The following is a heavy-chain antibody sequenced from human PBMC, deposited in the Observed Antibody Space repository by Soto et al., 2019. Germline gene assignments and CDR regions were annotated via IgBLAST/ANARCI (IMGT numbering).Heavy chain of an antibody. D-gene: IGHD2-2*01. J-gene: IGHJ6*02. Sequence: QVQLVQSGAEVKKPGSSVKVSCKASGGTFSSYAISWVRQAPGQGLEWMGGIIPISGTANYAQKFPGRVTITADESTSTAYMELSSLRSEATAVYYCARSQGSSTSLEIYYYYYYGMDVWGQGTTVTVSS. CDR2: IIPISGTA. CDR1: GGTFSSYA. V-gene: IGHV1-69*01. CDR3: ARSQGSSTSLEIYYYYYYGMDV.